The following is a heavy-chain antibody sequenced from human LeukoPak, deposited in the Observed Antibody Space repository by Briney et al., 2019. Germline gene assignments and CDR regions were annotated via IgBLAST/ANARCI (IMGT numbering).Heavy chain of an antibody. Sequence: GGSLRLSCAASGFTFSSYSMNWVRQAPGKGLEWVSSISSSSSYIYYADSVKGRFTISRDNAKNSLYLQMNSLRAEDTAVYYCARDLVATVVDVWGKGTTVTVSS. V-gene: IGHV3-21*01. CDR3: ARDLVATVVDV. J-gene: IGHJ6*04. D-gene: IGHD5-12*01. CDR1: GFTFSSYS. CDR2: ISSSSSYI.